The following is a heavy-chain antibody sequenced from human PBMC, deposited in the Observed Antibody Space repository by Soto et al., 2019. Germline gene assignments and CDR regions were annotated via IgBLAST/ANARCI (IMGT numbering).Heavy chain of an antibody. Sequence: QVQLQESGPGLVKPSQTLSLTCTVSGGSISSGGYYWSWIRQHPGKGLEWIGYIYYSGSTYYNPSLKSRVTISVDTSKNQFSLKLSSVTAADTAVYYCARGYCSGGSCHEDTSYFDYWGQGTLVTVSS. D-gene: IGHD2-15*01. CDR3: ARGYCSGGSCHEDTSYFDY. V-gene: IGHV4-31*03. CDR2: IYYSGST. J-gene: IGHJ4*02. CDR1: GGSISSGGYY.